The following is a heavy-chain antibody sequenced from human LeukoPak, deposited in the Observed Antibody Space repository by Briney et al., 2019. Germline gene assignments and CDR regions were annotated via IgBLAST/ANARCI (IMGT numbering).Heavy chain of an antibody. D-gene: IGHD3-3*01. CDR2: IIPILGIA. Sequence: ASVKVSCKASGGTFSSYAIIWVRQAPGQGLEWMGRIIPILGIANYAQKFQGRVTITADKSTSTAYMELSSLRSEDTAVYYCAFPPRSGFWSGYYFDYWGQGTLVTVSS. V-gene: IGHV1-69*04. CDR3: AFPPRSGFWSGYYFDY. CDR1: GGTFSSYA. J-gene: IGHJ4*02.